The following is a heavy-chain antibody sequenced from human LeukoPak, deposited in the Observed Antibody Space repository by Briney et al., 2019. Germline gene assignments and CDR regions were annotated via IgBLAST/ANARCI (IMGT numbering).Heavy chain of an antibody. V-gene: IGHV3-30*04. Sequence: GRPLRLSCAASGFTFSSYAMHWVRQAPGKGLEWVAVISYDGSNKYYADSVKGRFTISRDNSKNTLYLQMNSLRAEDTAVYYCARGGGSGWYNWFDPWGQGTLVTVSS. J-gene: IGHJ5*02. CDR1: GFTFSSYA. CDR3: ARGGGSGWYNWFDP. CDR2: ISYDGSNK. D-gene: IGHD6-19*01.